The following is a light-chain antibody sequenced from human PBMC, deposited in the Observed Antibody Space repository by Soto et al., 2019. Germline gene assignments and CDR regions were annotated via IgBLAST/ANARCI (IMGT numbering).Light chain of an antibody. Sequence: DIVMTQTPLSSPVTLGQPASISCRSSQSLVHSDGNTYVSWLQQRPGQPPRLLIYKMSNRFSGVPDRFSGSGAGTDFTLKISRVAAEEVGVYYCMHATPCPRTFGLGTKLEIK. J-gene: IGKJ2*01. CDR3: MHATPCPRT. V-gene: IGKV2-24*01. CDR1: QSLVHSDGNTY. CDR2: KMS.